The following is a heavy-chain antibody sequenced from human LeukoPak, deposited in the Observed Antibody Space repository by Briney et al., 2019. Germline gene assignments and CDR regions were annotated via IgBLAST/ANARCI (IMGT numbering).Heavy chain of an antibody. CDR3: ARGRYGWLPFDY. CDR2: IYYSGGT. Sequence: TETLSLTCTVSGGSISSSSHYWSWIRQPPGKGLEWIGYIYYSGGTNYNPSLKNRVTISVDTSKNQFTLKLSSVTAADTAVYYCARGRYGWLPFDYWGQGTLVTVSS. CDR1: GGSISSSSHY. J-gene: IGHJ4*02. D-gene: IGHD3-16*01. V-gene: IGHV4-61*01.